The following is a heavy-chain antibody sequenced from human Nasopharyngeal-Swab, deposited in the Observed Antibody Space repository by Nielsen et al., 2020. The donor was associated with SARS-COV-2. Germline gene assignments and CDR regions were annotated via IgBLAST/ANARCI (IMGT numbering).Heavy chain of an antibody. D-gene: IGHD2-21*01. CDR3: AKAPYLRGLDV. CDR1: GFTFSSYA. J-gene: IGHJ6*02. Sequence: GGSLRLSCAASGFTFSSYAMSWVRQAPGKGLEWVSIISGSGDTTYYADSVNDRLTISRDNSKNTLYLQMNSLRVEDTALYYCAKAPYLRGLDVWGQGTTVTSP. V-gene: IGHV3-23*01. CDR2: ISGSGDTT.